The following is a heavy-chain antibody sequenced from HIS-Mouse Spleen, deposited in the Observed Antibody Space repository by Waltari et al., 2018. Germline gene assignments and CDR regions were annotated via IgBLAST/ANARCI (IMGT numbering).Heavy chain of an antibody. CDR1: GGSISSSSYY. D-gene: IGHD6-13*01. J-gene: IGHJ2*01. V-gene: IGHV4-39*07. Sequence: QLQLQESGPGLVKPSETLSLTCTVSGGSISSSSYYWGWIRRPPGKGLEWIGSSHYSGGTYYNPSLKRRVTISVDTSKNQFSLKLSSVTAADTVVYYCAREIPYSSSWYDWYFDLWGRGTLVTVSS. CDR3: AREIPYSSSWYDWYFDL. CDR2: SHYSGGT.